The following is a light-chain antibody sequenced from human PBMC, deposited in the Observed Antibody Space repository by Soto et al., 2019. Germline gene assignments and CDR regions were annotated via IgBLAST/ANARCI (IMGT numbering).Light chain of an antibody. CDR3: QQYNNWPRT. CDR2: SVS. Sequence: EIEMTQSPATLSVSPGERATLSCRASQSVSSNLAWYQQKPGQAPRLLLYSVSTRATGIPARFSGSGSGTELTRTINSLQSEDFAVYYCQQYNNWPRTFGPGTKVDFK. V-gene: IGKV3D-15*01. CDR1: QSVSSN. J-gene: IGKJ3*01.